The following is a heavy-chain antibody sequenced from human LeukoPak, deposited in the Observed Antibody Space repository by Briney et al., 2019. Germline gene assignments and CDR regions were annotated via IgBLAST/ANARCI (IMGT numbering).Heavy chain of an antibody. V-gene: IGHV3-49*04. D-gene: IGHD3-10*01. CDR1: GFTFGDYA. CDR2: IRSKAYGGTT. CDR3: LSGTSFFDY. J-gene: IGHJ4*02. Sequence: PGGSLRLSCTVSGFTFGDYAMSWVRQAPGKGLEWVGFIRSKAYGGTTEYAASVKGRLTISRDDSKSIAYLQMNSLKTEDTAVYYCLSGTSFFDYWGQGTLVTVSS.